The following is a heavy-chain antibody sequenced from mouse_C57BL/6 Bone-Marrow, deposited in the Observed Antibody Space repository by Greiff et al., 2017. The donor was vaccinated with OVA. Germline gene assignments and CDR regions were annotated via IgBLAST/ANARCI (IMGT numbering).Heavy chain of an antibody. CDR3: ARHGAGYYLDY. Sequence: EVQVVESGGDLVKPGGSLKLSCAASGFTFSSYGMSWVRQTPDKRLEWVATISSGGSYTYYPDSVKGRFTISRDNAKNTRDLQMSSLKSEDTAMYYCARHGAGYYLDYWGQGTTLTVSS. D-gene: IGHD1-2*01. J-gene: IGHJ2*01. V-gene: IGHV5-6*01. CDR2: ISSGGSYT. CDR1: GFTFSSYG.